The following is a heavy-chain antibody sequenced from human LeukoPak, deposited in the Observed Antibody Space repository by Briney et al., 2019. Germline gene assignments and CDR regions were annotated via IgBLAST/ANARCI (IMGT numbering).Heavy chain of an antibody. D-gene: IGHD6-13*01. CDR2: IYYSGSA. Sequence: SETLSLTCTVSGGSISSSSYYWGWIRQPPGQGLEWIGSIYYSGSAYYNPSLKSRVTISVDTSKNQFSLKLSSMTAADTAVYYCARGRRAYSSSWFLPFDYWGQGTLVTVSS. V-gene: IGHV4-39*01. CDR1: GGSISSSSYY. CDR3: ARGRRAYSSSWFLPFDY. J-gene: IGHJ4*02.